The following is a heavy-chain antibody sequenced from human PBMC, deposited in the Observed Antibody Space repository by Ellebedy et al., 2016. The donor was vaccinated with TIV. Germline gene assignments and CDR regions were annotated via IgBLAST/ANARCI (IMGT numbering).Heavy chain of an antibody. Sequence: SETLSLTCSVSGGSIIGSSFYWTWLRQSPGKGLEWIGHIYYGGKTDYNPSLKSRVTITVDTSNNQFSLNLASVTAADTAVYYCARVHGSGSYYVTFWGQGIPVTVSS. D-gene: IGHD3-10*01. J-gene: IGHJ4*02. V-gene: IGHV4-61*05. CDR1: GGSIIGSSFY. CDR2: IYYGGKT. CDR3: ARVHGSGSYYVTF.